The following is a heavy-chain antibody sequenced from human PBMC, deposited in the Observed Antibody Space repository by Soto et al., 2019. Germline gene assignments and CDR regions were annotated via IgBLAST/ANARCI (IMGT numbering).Heavy chain of an antibody. D-gene: IGHD3-3*01. J-gene: IGHJ4*02. Sequence: SVKVSCKASGGTFSSYTISWVRQAPGQGLEWMGRIIPILGIANYAQKFQGRVTITADKSTSTAYMELSSLRSEDTAVYYCASASSEGPRGIWSGYLDIDYWGQGTLVTVSS. V-gene: IGHV1-69*02. CDR3: ASASSEGPRGIWSGYLDIDY. CDR2: IIPILGIA. CDR1: GGTFSSYT.